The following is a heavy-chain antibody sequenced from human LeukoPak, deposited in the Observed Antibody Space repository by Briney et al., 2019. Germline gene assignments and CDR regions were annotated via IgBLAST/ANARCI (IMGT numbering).Heavy chain of an antibody. Sequence: SETLSLTCAVYGGSFSGYYWSWIRQPPGKGLEWIGEINHSGSTNYNPSLKSRVTISVDTSKNQFSLKLSSVTAADTAVYYCAKSSGFYYYYMDVWGKGTTVTVSS. CDR2: INHSGST. D-gene: IGHD6-25*01. CDR1: GGSFSGYY. V-gene: IGHV4-34*01. CDR3: AKSSGFYYYYMDV. J-gene: IGHJ6*03.